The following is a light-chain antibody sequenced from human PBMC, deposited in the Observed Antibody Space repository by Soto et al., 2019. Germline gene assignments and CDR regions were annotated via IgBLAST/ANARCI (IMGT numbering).Light chain of an antibody. J-gene: IGLJ3*02. V-gene: IGLV2-23*02. CDR2: EVS. CDR1: SSDVGSYNL. Sequence: QPLLTQPASVSGSPGQSITISCTGTSSDVGSYNLVSWYQQHPGKAPKLMIYEVSKRPSGVSNRFSGSKSGNTASLTISGLQAEDEADYYCCSYAGSSTFGVFGGGTKVTVL. CDR3: CSYAGSSTFGV.